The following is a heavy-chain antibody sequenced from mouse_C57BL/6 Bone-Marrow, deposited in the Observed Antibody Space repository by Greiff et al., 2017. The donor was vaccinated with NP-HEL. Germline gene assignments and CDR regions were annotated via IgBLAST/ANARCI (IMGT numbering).Heavy chain of an antibody. J-gene: IGHJ4*01. CDR2: IYPGDGDT. CDR3: ARGGHYYAMDY. Sequence: QVQLQQSGPELVKPGASVKISCKASGYAFSSSWMNWVKQRPGKGLEWIGRIYPGDGDTNYNGKFKGKATLTADKSSSTAYMQLSSLTSEDSAVYVCARGGHYYAMDYGGRGTSATVTS. V-gene: IGHV1-82*01. D-gene: IGHD3-3*01. CDR1: GYAFSSSW.